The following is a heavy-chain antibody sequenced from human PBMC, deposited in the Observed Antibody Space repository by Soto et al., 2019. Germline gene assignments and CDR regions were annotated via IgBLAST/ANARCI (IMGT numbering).Heavy chain of an antibody. CDR1: GSSISSYY. CDR3: GRSTSNYFDSSGYSFPFDY. Sequence: PSETLSLTCTVSGSSISSYYWNWIRQSPGKGLEWIGYIYYSGSTDYNPSLKSRVTISIDTSKNQFSLKLSSVTAADTAVYYCGRSTSNYFDSSGYSFPFDYWGQGTLVTVSS. CDR2: IYYSGST. V-gene: IGHV4-59*01. D-gene: IGHD3-22*01. J-gene: IGHJ4*02.